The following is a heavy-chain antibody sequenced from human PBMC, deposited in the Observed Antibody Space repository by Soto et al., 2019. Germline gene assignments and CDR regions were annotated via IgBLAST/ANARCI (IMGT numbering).Heavy chain of an antibody. Sequence: QVQLVQSGAEEKKPGASVKVSCKASGYTCTGYAIHCVRQAPGQRLEWMGWINAGNGNTKYSQKFQGRVTITRDTSASTAYMELSSLRSEDTAVYYCARAVAVPADFDYWGQGTLVTVSS. CDR1: GYTCTGYA. CDR2: INAGNGNT. V-gene: IGHV1-3*05. D-gene: IGHD6-19*01. CDR3: ARAVAVPADFDY. J-gene: IGHJ4*02.